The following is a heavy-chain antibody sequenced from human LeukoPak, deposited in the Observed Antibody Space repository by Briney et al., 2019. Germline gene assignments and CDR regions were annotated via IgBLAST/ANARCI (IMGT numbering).Heavy chain of an antibody. D-gene: IGHD3-10*01. CDR2: INHSGST. CDR3: ARGPRFYGSGSYFDY. V-gene: IGHV4-34*01. J-gene: IGHJ4*02. Sequence: SETLSLTCAVYGGSFSGYYWSWIRQPPGKGPEWIGEINHSGSTNYNPSLKSQVTISVDTSKNQFSLKLSSVTAADTAVYYCARGPRFYGSGSYFDYWGQGTLVTVSS. CDR1: GGSFSGYY.